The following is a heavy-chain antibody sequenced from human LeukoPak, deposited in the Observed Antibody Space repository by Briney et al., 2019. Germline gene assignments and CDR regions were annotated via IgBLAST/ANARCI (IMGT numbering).Heavy chain of an antibody. J-gene: IGHJ4*01. D-gene: IGHD6-19*01. CDR2: ISAYNGNT. V-gene: IGHV1-18*04. Sequence: ASVKVSCKASGYSFIGYYMHWVRQAPGQGLEWMGWISAYNGNTNYAQKLQGRVTMTTDTSTSTAYMELRSLRSDDTAVYYCARDLAVAGTGEYWGQGTLVTVSS. CDR1: GYSFIGYY. CDR3: ARDLAVAGTGEY.